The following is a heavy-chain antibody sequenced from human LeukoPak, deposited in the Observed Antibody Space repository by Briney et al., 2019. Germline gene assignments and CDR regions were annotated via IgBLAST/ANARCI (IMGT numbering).Heavy chain of an antibody. CDR3: ASVRYCSSTSCLEGALDP. CDR1: GFTFSSYS. D-gene: IGHD2-2*01. CDR2: IGSSSSYI. V-gene: IGHV3-21*01. J-gene: IGHJ5*02. Sequence: GGSLRLSCAASGFTFSSYSMNWVRQAPGKGLEWVSSIGSSSSYIYYADSVKGRFTISRDNAKNSLYLQMNSLRAEDTAVYYCASVRYCSSTSCLEGALDPWGQGTLVTVSS.